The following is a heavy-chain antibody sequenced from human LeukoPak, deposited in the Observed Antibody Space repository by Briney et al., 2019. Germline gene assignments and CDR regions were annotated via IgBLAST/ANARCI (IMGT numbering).Heavy chain of an antibody. CDR3: ATGVMVLGGLPIDY. D-gene: IGHD3-10*01. J-gene: IGHJ4*02. Sequence: GASVKVSCKVSGYTLTELSMHWVRQAPGKGLEWMGGFDPEDGETIYAQKFQGRVTMTEDTSTDTAYMELSSLRSEDTAVYYCATGVMVLGGLPIDYWGQGTLVTVSS. V-gene: IGHV1-24*01. CDR2: FDPEDGET. CDR1: GYTLTELS.